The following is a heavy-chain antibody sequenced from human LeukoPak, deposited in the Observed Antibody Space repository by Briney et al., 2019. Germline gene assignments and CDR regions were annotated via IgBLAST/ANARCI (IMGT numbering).Heavy chain of an antibody. CDR3: AKDRIVLVTATFDY. CDR1: GFTFSLYG. Sequence: AGGSLRLSCAASGFTFSLYGIHWVRQAPGKGLEWVAFIQNDGSNKYYADSVKGRFTISRDNSKNTLYLQMNSLRPDDTAMYYCAKDRIVLVTATFDYWGQGTLVTVSP. D-gene: IGHD2-21*02. J-gene: IGHJ4*02. V-gene: IGHV3-30*02. CDR2: IQNDGSNK.